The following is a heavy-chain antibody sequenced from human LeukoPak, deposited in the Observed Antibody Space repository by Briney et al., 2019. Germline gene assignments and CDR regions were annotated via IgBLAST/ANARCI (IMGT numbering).Heavy chain of an antibody. Sequence: ASVKVSCKASGYTXTSSGITWVRQAPGQGLEWMGWISPYNGNTKYAQSLQGRVTMTTDTSTSTAYMEVRSLRSDDTAVYYCARDPSGLGDAFDIWGQGTMVTVSS. V-gene: IGHV1-18*01. CDR2: ISPYNGNT. J-gene: IGHJ3*02. CDR3: ARDPSGLGDAFDI. D-gene: IGHD3/OR15-3a*01. CDR1: GYTXTSSG.